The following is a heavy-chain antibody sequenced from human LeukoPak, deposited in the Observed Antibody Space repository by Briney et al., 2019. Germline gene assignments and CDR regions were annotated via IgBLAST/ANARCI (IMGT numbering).Heavy chain of an antibody. CDR1: GGSISSGGYS. D-gene: IGHD1-26*01. V-gene: IGHV4-30-2*01. Sequence: SETPSLTCAVSGGSISSGGYSWSWIRQPPGKGLEWIGYIYHSGSTYYNPSLKSRVTISVDRSKNQFSLKLSSVTAADTAVYYCASGGSYFNVGGMDVWGQGTTVTVSS. J-gene: IGHJ6*02. CDR3: ASGGSYFNVGGMDV. CDR2: IYHSGST.